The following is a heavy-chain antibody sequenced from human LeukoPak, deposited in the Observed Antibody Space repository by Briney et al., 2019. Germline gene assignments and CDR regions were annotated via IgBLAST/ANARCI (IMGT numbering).Heavy chain of an antibody. CDR3: ARDAGGWFDP. D-gene: IGHD3-10*01. V-gene: IGHV4-31*03. CDR1: GGSISSGGYY. Sequence: SRTLSLTCTVSGGSISSGGYYWSWIRQHPGKGLEWIGYIYYSGSTYYNPSLKSRVTISVDTSKNQFSLKLSSVTAADTAVYYCARDAGGWFDPWGQGTLVTVSS. CDR2: IYYSGST. J-gene: IGHJ5*02.